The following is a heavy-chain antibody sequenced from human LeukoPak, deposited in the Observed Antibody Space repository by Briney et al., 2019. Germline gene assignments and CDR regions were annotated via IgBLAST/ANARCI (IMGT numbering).Heavy chain of an antibody. J-gene: IGHJ4*02. CDR1: GSTFSSYD. CDR3: ARGPYGTGSPFDF. D-gene: IGHD3-10*01. V-gene: IGHV1-8*02. CDR2: MNPNSGDT. Sequence: ASVKVSCKASGSTFSSYDINLVRQATGQGLEWMGWMNPNSGDTGYTQRFQGRVTMTRDTSISTAYMELSSLRSEDTAVYYCARGPYGTGSPFDFWGQGTLVTVSS.